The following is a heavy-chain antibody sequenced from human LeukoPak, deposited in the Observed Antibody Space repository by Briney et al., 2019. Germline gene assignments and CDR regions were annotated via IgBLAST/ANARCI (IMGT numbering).Heavy chain of an antibody. Sequence: GGSLRLSCAASGFTFNNYWIHWVRQVPGKGLVWVSRINNDGSSASYVDSAKGRFTISRDNAKNTLFLQMNSLRAEDTAVYYCARRGTGHGMDVWGQGTTVIVSS. CDR2: INNDGSSA. CDR3: ARRGTGHGMDV. V-gene: IGHV3-74*01. J-gene: IGHJ6*02. CDR1: GFTFNNYW. D-gene: IGHD1-1*01.